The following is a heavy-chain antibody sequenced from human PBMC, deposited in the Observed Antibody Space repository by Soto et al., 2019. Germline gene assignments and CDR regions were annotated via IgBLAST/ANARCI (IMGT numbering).Heavy chain of an antibody. Sequence: ASVTFSCNSSGGTFKNYAISWVRQAPGQGLEWMGWINPNSGGTNYAQKFQGWVTMTRDTSISTAYMELSRLRSDDTAVYYCARDGSSYGMDVWGQGTTVTVSS. CDR3: ARDGSSYGMDV. D-gene: IGHD6-6*01. V-gene: IGHV1-2*04. CDR2: INPNSGGT. CDR1: GGTFKNYA. J-gene: IGHJ6*02.